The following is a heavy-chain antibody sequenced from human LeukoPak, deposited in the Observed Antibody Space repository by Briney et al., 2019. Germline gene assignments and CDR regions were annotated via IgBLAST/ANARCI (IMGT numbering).Heavy chain of an antibody. Sequence: PSETLSLTCTVSGGSISSGGYYWSWIRQHPGKGLEWIGYIYYSGSTYYNPSLKSRVTISVDTSKNQLSLKLSSVTAADTAVYYCARVGYSYVFDYWGQGTLVTVSS. CDR1: GGSISSGGYY. J-gene: IGHJ4*02. CDR2: IYYSGST. CDR3: ARVGYSYVFDY. D-gene: IGHD5-18*01. V-gene: IGHV4-31*03.